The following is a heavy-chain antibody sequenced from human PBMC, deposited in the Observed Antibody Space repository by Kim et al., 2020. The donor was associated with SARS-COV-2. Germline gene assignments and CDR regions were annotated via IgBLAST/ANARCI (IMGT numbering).Heavy chain of an antibody. Sequence: SETLSLTCAVYGGSFSGYYWSWIRQPPGKGLEWIGEINHSGSTNYNPSLKSRVTISVDTSKNQFSLKLSSVTAADTAVYYCARGPNWNYVYWGQGTLVTV. J-gene: IGHJ4*02. D-gene: IGHD1-7*01. V-gene: IGHV4-34*01. CDR1: GGSFSGYY. CDR2: INHSGST. CDR3: ARGPNWNYVY.